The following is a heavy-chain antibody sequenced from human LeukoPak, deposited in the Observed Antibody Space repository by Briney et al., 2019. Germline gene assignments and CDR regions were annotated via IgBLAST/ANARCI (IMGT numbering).Heavy chain of an antibody. V-gene: IGHV4-39*07. CDR3: ARRYYYGSGSYYTPWSYYYYMDV. CDR2: INHSGST. D-gene: IGHD3-10*01. J-gene: IGHJ6*03. Sequence: PSETLSLTCTVSGGSISSTTYYWAWIRQPPGKGLEWIGEINHSGSTNYNPSLKSRVTISVDTSKNQFSLKLSSVTAADTAVYYCARRYYYGSGSYYTPWSYYYYMDVWGKGTTVTISS. CDR1: GGSISSTTYY.